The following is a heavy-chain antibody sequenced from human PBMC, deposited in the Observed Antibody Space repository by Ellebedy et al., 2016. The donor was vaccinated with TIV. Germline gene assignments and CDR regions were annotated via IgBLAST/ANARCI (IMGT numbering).Heavy chain of an antibody. CDR3: ARRYMDV. V-gene: IGHV3-48*01. J-gene: IGHJ6*03. CDR2: ITSRSTT. Sequence: GGSLRLXCAASGFTFSNYAVNWVRQAPGKGLEWVSQITSRSTTYYAESVMGRFTISRDNAEDSLYLQMTSLRAEDTAVYYCARRYMDVWGKGTTVTVSS. CDR1: GFTFSNYA.